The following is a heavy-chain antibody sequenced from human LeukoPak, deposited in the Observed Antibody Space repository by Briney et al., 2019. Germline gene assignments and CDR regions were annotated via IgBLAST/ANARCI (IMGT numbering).Heavy chain of an antibody. Sequence: GGSLRLSCAASGFTFSSYAMSWVRQAPGKGLEWVSAISGSGGSTYYADSVKGRFTISRDNSKNTLYPQMNSLRAEDTAVYYCAKAGDYGDFNWFDPWGQGTLVTVSS. D-gene: IGHD4-17*01. CDR1: GFTFSSYA. CDR3: AKAGDYGDFNWFDP. V-gene: IGHV3-23*01. J-gene: IGHJ5*02. CDR2: ISGSGGST.